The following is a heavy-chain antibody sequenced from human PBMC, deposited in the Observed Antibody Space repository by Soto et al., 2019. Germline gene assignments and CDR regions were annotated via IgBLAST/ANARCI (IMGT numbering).Heavy chain of an antibody. J-gene: IGHJ4*02. CDR1: GFTFSSYG. V-gene: IGHV3-33*03. CDR2: IWYDGGDK. D-gene: IGHD3-10*01. Sequence: QVQLVEAGGGAVQPGRSLRLSCAASGFTFSSYGMHWVRQAPGRGLEWMAVIWYDGGDKYYGDSVKGRFTIFRDNSKNTVYLYMSSLRAEVTAIYYCAAQGGTGFPPDYWGQGTLVTVSS. CDR3: AAQGGTGFPPDY.